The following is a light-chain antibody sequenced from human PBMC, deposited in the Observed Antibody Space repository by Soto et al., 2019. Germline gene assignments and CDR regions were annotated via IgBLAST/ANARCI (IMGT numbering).Light chain of an antibody. Sequence: EVVLTQSPVTLSLSPEERATRSSRASQSFRGLLAWYQQKPGQAPRLLIYDAYNRATGIPPRFSGSGSGTDFTLTISSLEPEDSAVYYCQQRHMWPITFGQGTRLEIK. V-gene: IGKV3-11*01. J-gene: IGKJ5*01. CDR3: QQRHMWPIT. CDR1: QSFRGL. CDR2: DAY.